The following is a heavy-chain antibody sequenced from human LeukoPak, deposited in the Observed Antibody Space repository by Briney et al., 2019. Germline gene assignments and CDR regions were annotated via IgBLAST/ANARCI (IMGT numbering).Heavy chain of an antibody. CDR1: GFTFNYYA. V-gene: IGHV3-23*01. D-gene: IGHD3-3*01. CDR3: VRHDFWSGFKGGDY. Sequence: GGSLRLSCAASGFTFNYYAMDWVRQAPGKGLEWVSTISNNGGSTYYADSVKGRFTISRDNVKNSLYLQMNSLRAEDTAFYYCVRHDFWSGFKGGDYWGQGTLVTVSS. J-gene: IGHJ4*02. CDR2: ISNNGGST.